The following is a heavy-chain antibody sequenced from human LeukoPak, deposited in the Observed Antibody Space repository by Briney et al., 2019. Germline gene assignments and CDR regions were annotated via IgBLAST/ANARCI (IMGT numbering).Heavy chain of an antibody. CDR2: TSYSGST. V-gene: IGHV4-31*03. Sequence: SETLSLTCTASGFSISSDGFYWRWVRQHPGKGLEWIGYTSYSGSTYYNPSLKSRVSVSLDTSKSQFSLKLTSVTAADTAVYFCARGPSYCDFWGQGTLVTVSS. J-gene: IGHJ4*02. CDR1: GFSISSDGFY. CDR3: ARGPSYCDF.